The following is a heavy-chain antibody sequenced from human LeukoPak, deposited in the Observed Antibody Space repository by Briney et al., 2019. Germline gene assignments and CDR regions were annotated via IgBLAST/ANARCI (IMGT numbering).Heavy chain of an antibody. CDR2: IHHSGST. CDR1: GYSTTSGHF. CDR3: AREMDYYDSSGYDAFDI. D-gene: IGHD3-22*01. V-gene: IGHV4-38-2*02. J-gene: IGHJ3*02. Sequence: PSETLSLTCTVSGYSTTSGHFWGWIRQPPGKGLEWIGSIHHSGSTYYNPSLKSRITISIDTSKNQFSLKLSSVTAADTAVYYCAREMDYYDSSGYDAFDIWGQGTMVTVS.